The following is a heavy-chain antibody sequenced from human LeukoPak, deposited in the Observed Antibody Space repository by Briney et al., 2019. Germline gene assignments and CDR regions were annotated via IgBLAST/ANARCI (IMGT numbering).Heavy chain of an antibody. Sequence: SETLSLTCAVYGGSFSGYYWGWIRQPPGKGLEWIGSIYYSGSTYYNPSLKSRVTISVDTSKNQFSLKLSSVTAADTAVYYCARGNPGIAVAGSHAIDYWGQGTLVTVSS. CDR2: IYYSGST. V-gene: IGHV4-34*01. J-gene: IGHJ4*02. CDR1: GGSFSGYY. CDR3: ARGNPGIAVAGSHAIDY. D-gene: IGHD6-19*01.